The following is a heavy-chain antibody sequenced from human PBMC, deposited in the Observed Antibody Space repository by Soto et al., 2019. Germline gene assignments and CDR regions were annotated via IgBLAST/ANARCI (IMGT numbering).Heavy chain of an antibody. CDR2: IDPSDSYT. CDR1: GYSFTIYW. V-gene: IGHV5-10-1*01. J-gene: IGHJ6*02. Sequence: PGESLKSSGKGSGYSFTIYWISWVLQMPWKGLEWMGGIDPSDSYTNYSPSFQGHVTISADKSISTAYLQWSSLKASDTAMYYCARHHYYGSGHYGMDVWGQGTTVTVSS. D-gene: IGHD3-10*01. CDR3: ARHHYYGSGHYGMDV.